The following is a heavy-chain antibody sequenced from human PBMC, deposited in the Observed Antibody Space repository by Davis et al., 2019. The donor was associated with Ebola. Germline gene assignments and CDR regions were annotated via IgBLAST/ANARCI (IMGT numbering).Heavy chain of an antibody. V-gene: IGHV4-39*01. J-gene: IGHJ4*02. CDR1: GGSITSSSFF. Sequence: SETLSLTCSVSGGSITSSSFFWPWLRQPPGTGLEWLGAVYYSGMTYYSPSLKSRVIISIDTSRNQFSLKLTSVTAADTAMYYCARRQGSKFDSWGQGTLVTVSS. CDR2: VYYSGMT. CDR3: ARRQGSKFDS.